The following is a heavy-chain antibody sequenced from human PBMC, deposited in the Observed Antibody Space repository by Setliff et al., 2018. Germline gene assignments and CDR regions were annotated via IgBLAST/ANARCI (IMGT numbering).Heavy chain of an antibody. V-gene: IGHV4-39*01. CDR1: GGSISSSSYY. Sequence: SETLSLTCTVSGGSISSSSYYWGWIRQPPGKGLEWIGSIYYSGSTYYNPSLKSRVTISVDTSKNQFSLKLSSVTAADTAAYYCARAAGYSSSWYHYYYGMDVWGQGTTVTVSS. CDR3: ARAAGYSSSWYHYYYGMDV. D-gene: IGHD6-13*01. CDR2: IYYSGST. J-gene: IGHJ6*02.